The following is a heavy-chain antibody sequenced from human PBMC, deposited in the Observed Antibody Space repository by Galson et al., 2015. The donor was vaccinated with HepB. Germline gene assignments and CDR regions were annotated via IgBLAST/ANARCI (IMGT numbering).Heavy chain of an antibody. V-gene: IGHV4-31*03. CDR1: GGSISSGGYY. D-gene: IGHD3-22*01. Sequence: TLSLTCTVSGGSISSGGYYWSWIRQHPGKGLEWIGYIYYSGSTYYNPSLKSRVTISVDTSKNQFSLKLSSVTAADTAVYYCARDGYMIVGEGFDYWGQGTLVTVSS. CDR3: ARDGYMIVGEGFDY. J-gene: IGHJ4*02. CDR2: IYYSGST.